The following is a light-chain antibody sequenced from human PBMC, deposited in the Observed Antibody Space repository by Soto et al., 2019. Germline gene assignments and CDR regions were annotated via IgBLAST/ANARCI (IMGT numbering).Light chain of an antibody. J-gene: IGLJ1*01. V-gene: IGLV1-44*01. CDR3: AAWDGSLNGYV. Sequence: QSVLTQPPSASETPGQRVTISCSGSNSNVGSQTVNWYQQFPGKAPKLLIHTTNQRPSGVPDRFSGSKSGTSASLAISGLQSADEAEYFCAAWDGSLNGYVFGTGTKLTVL. CDR2: TTN. CDR1: NSNVGSQT.